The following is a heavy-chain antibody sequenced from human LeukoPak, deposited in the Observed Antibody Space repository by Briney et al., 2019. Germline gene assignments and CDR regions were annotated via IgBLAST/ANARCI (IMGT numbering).Heavy chain of an antibody. V-gene: IGHV3-74*01. CDR2: ISPDGSTT. Sequence: SGGSLRLSCAASGFSISSYWTHWVRQVPGKGLVWVSRISPDGSTTGYADSVKGRFAASRDNARNTLYLQINSLRAEDSAVYYCTRDRTTITLFELGGQGTLVTVSS. CDR3: TRDRTTITLFEL. J-gene: IGHJ4*02. D-gene: IGHD4-4*01. CDR1: GFSISSYW.